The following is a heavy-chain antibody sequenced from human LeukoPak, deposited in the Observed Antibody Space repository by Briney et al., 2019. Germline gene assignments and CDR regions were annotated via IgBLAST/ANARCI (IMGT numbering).Heavy chain of an antibody. J-gene: IGHJ4*02. CDR2: ISAYNGNT. V-gene: IGHV1-18*01. CDR1: GYTFTSYG. Sequence: GASVKVSCKASGYTFTSYGISWVRQAPGQGLEWMGWISAYNGNTNYAQKLQGRVTMITDTSTSTAYMELRSLRSDDTAVCYCARDSTVTTHVSRPFDYWGQGTLVTVSS. D-gene: IGHD4-17*01. CDR3: ARDSTVTTHVSRPFDY.